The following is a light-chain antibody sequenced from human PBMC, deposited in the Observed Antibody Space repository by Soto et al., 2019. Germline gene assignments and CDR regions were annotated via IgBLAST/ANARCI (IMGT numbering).Light chain of an antibody. V-gene: IGKV1-5*01. CDR2: DAS. CDR3: QQYSSRST. CDR1: QTISNW. J-gene: IGKJ1*01. Sequence: SPPPLSASVGASVTITCRASQTISNWLAWYQQKPGKAPNLLIYDASSLQSGVPSRFSGSGFGTEFTLTISSLQPGDFATYYCQQYSSRSTFGQGTKVDIK.